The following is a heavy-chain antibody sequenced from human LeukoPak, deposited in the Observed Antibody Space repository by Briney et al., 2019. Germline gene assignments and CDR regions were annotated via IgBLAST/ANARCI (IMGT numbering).Heavy chain of an antibody. D-gene: IGHD4-23*01. CDR3: AKDETTVVTPDAFDI. CDR2: IGTSSTTI. J-gene: IGHJ3*02. V-gene: IGHV3-48*04. CDR1: GFTFSSYT. Sequence: GGSLRLSCAASGFTFSSYTMNWVRQPPGKGLEWVSNIGTSSTTIYYADSVKGRFTISRDNAKNSVYLQMNRLRAEDTAVYYCAKDETTVVTPDAFDIWGQGTMVTVSS.